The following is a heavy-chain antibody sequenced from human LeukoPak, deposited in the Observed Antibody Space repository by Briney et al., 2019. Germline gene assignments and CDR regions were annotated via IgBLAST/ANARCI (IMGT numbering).Heavy chain of an antibody. CDR2: ISYDGGNK. V-gene: IGHV3-30*01. Sequence: GGSLRLSCAASEFTFSRYTMPWVRQAPGKGLEWVAVISYDGGNKYYADSVKGRFTISRDNSKNTLYLQMNSLRAEDTAVYYCAREFGPFTTIVACGYWGQGTLVTVSS. J-gene: IGHJ4*02. D-gene: IGHD3-22*01. CDR1: EFTFSRYT. CDR3: AREFGPFTTIVACGY.